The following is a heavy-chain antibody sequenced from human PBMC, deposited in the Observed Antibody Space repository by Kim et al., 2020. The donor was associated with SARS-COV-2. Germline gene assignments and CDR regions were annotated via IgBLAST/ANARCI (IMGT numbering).Heavy chain of an antibody. Sequence: SVKGRFTVSRDESKNTAYLQMNNLKTEDTAVYYCTSVPGKTLACWDAFDIWGQGTMVTVSS. J-gene: IGHJ3*02. D-gene: IGHD1-1*01. V-gene: IGHV3-73*01. CDR3: TSVPGKTLACWDAFDI.